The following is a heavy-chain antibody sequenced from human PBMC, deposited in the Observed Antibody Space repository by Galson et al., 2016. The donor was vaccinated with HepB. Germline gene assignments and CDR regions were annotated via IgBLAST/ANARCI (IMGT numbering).Heavy chain of an antibody. D-gene: IGHD3-10*01. CDR1: GFTFSGFS. Sequence: SLRLSCAVSGFTFSGFSMNWVRQAPGKGLEWVSYISSSSDTIYYADSVKGRFTISRDNAKNSLYLQMNSLRDEDTAVYYCAREIPSRGKSDYWGQGTLVTVSS. CDR3: AREIPSRGKSDY. J-gene: IGHJ4*02. CDR2: ISSSSDTI. V-gene: IGHV3-48*02.